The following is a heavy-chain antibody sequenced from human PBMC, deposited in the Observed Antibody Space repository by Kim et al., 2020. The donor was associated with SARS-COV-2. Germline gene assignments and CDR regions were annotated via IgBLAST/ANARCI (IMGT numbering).Heavy chain of an antibody. Sequence: ASVKVSCKASGYTFTSYGISWVRQAPGQGLEWMGWISAYNGNTNYAQKLQGRVTMTTDTSTSTAYMELRSLRSDDTAVYYCARDVYYGSGSYLPHYPWGQGTLVTVSS. D-gene: IGHD3-10*01. V-gene: IGHV1-18*01. CDR1: GYTFTSYG. J-gene: IGHJ5*02. CDR3: ARDVYYGSGSYLPHYP. CDR2: ISAYNGNT.